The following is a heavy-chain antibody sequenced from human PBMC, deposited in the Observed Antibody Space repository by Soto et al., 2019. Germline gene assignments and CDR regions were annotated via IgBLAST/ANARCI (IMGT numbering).Heavy chain of an antibody. V-gene: IGHV4-59*08. J-gene: IGHJ4*02. D-gene: IGHD6-13*01. CDR1: GGSISSYY. Sequence: PSETLSLTCTVSGGSISSYYWSWIRQPPGKGLEWIGYIYYSGSTNYNPSLKSRVTISVDTSKNQFSLKLSSVTAADTAVYYCARGGCGRDRSQRMVHFDDWGQGTLVTVSS. CDR2: IYYSGST. CDR3: ARGGCGRDRSQRMVHFDD.